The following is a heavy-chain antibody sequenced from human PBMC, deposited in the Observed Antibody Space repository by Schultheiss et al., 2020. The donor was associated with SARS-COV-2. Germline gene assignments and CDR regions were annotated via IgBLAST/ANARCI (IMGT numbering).Heavy chain of an antibody. D-gene: IGHD2-21*01. J-gene: IGHJ6*02. CDR3: ARGLGWFLDV. Sequence: SETLSLTCTVSGGSISSGGYYWSWIRQHPGKGLEWIGYIYYSGSTYYNPSLKSRVTISEDTSKNQFSLKLSSVTAADTAVYYCARGLGWFLDVWGQGTTVTVAS. CDR2: IYYSGST. V-gene: IGHV4-31*03. CDR1: GGSISSGGYY.